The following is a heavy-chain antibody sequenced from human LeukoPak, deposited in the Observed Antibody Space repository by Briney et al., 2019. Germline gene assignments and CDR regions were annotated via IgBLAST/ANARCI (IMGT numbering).Heavy chain of an antibody. D-gene: IGHD4-23*01. Sequence: GGSLRLSCAASGFTFSSYGMHWVRQAPGKGLEWVAVIWYDGSNKYYADSVKGRFTISRDNSKITLYLQMNSLRAEDTAVYYCAKGGGNTAPYYFDYWGQGTLVTVSS. J-gene: IGHJ4*02. CDR3: AKGGGNTAPYYFDY. CDR2: IWYDGSNK. V-gene: IGHV3-33*06. CDR1: GFTFSSYG.